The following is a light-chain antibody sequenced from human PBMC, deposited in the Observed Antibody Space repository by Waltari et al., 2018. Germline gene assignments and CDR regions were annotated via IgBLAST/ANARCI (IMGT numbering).Light chain of an antibody. Sequence: EIVLTQSPGTLSLSPGEKAILSCRASQILNVAYVAWYQHKSGQAPRLLIYGALYRAADIPDRFSGSGSGTDFTLTITRLEPDDFAVYYCQQYDTSPGTFGQGTRLEMK. J-gene: IGKJ2*01. CDR3: QQYDTSPGT. CDR2: GAL. CDR1: QILNVAY. V-gene: IGKV3-20*01.